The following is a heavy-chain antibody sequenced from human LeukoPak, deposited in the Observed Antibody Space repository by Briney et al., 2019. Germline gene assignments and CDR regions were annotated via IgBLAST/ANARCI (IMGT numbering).Heavy chain of an antibody. Sequence: ASVKVSCKASGYTFTSYGISWVRQAPGQGLEWMGWISAYNGNTNYAQKLQGRVTMTTDTSTSTAHMELRSLRSDDTAVYYCAKDRIAVAGSFDYWGQGTLVTVSS. CDR1: GYTFTSYG. CDR3: AKDRIAVAGSFDY. CDR2: ISAYNGNT. J-gene: IGHJ4*02. D-gene: IGHD6-19*01. V-gene: IGHV1-18*01.